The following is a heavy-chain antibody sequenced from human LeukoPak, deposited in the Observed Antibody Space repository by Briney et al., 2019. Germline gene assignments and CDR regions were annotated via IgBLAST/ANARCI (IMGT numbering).Heavy chain of an antibody. CDR3: ARGGSGWSRFLYYFDY. Sequence: SETLSLTCTVSGGSISSYYWSWIRQPAGKGLEWIGRIYTSGSTNYNPSLKSRVTMSVDTSKNQFSLKLSSVTAADTAVYYCARGGSGWSRFLYYFDYWGQGTLVTVSS. V-gene: IGHV4-4*07. CDR2: IYTSGST. D-gene: IGHD6-19*01. J-gene: IGHJ4*02. CDR1: GGSISSYY.